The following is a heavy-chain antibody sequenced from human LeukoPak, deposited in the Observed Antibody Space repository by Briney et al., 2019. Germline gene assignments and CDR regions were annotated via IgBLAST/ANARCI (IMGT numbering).Heavy chain of an antibody. CDR1: GFTFSSYA. CDR2: ISSNGGNI. D-gene: IGHD5-18*01. V-gene: IGHV3-64*01. J-gene: IGHJ4*02. Sequence: PGGSLRLSGAASGFTFSSYAMHWVRQAPGKGLEYVSVISSNGGNIYYANSAKGRVTISRDNSKNTLYLQMGSLRPEDMAVYYCARDPGYSYGLDYWGQGTLFTVSS. CDR3: ARDPGYSYGLDY.